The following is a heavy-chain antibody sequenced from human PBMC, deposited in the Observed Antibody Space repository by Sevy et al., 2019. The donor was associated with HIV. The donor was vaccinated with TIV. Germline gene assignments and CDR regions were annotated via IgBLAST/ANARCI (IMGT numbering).Heavy chain of an antibody. CDR2: VYYSGSR. CDR1: GGSISSGDYY. J-gene: IGHJ3*02. CDR3: ARENIVVVTAIRRRGFDI. V-gene: IGHV4-30-4*01. Sequence: SETLSLTCTVSGGSISSGDYYWSWIRQPPGKGLEWIGYVYYSGSRYYNPSLRNRITISVDTSKNRFSLNRSSVTAAETAIYYCARENIVVVTAIRRRGFDIWGQGTMVTVSS. D-gene: IGHD2-21*02.